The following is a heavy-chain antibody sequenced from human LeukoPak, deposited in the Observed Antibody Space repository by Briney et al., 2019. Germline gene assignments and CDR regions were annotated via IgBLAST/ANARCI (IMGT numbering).Heavy chain of an antibody. Sequence: GGSLRLSCAASGFTFSSYGMSWVRQAPGKGLEWVSAISGSGGSTYYADSVKGRFTISRDNSKNTLYLQINSLRAENTAIYYCARAPRVPRELPLYYYSHMDVWGEGTTVTISS. CDR3: ARAPRVPRELPLYYYSHMDV. CDR1: GFTFSSYG. J-gene: IGHJ6*03. V-gene: IGHV3-23*01. D-gene: IGHD1-26*01. CDR2: ISGSGGST.